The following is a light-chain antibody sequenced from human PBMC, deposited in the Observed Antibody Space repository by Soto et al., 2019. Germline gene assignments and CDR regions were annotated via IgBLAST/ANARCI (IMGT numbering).Light chain of an antibody. CDR2: DAS. V-gene: IGKV3-15*01. CDR3: QQYHIWLT. CDR1: QSVKSN. J-gene: IGKJ4*01. Sequence: VLTQSPATLSVSPGERGTVSCRASQSVKSNLAWYQQKPGQAPRLLIYDASNRATGIPARFSGSGSGTEFTLTISSLQSEDFAIYYCQQYHIWLTFGGGTKVDI.